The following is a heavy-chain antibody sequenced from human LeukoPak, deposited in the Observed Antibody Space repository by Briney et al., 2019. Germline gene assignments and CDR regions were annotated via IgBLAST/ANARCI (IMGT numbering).Heavy chain of an antibody. Sequence: ASVKVSCKSSGYTFTSYEINWVRQVTGQGLEWMGRANPNSGSTDYAQRFQGRLILTTNTSSRTAYMELGSLTSSDTAVYFCGRAASPYYYAMDAWGQGTTVTVSS. CDR1: GYTFTSYE. V-gene: IGHV1-8*01. J-gene: IGHJ6*02. CDR3: GRAASPYYYAMDA. CDR2: ANPNSGST.